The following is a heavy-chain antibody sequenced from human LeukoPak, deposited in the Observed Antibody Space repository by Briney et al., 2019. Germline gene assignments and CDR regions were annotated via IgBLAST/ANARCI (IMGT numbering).Heavy chain of an antibody. J-gene: IGHJ4*02. CDR3: AKLGYSSSSNY. CDR1: GFTFDDYA. V-gene: IGHV3-9*01. D-gene: IGHD6-6*01. Sequence: GGSLRLSCAASGFTFDDYAMHWVRQAPGKGLEWVSGISWNSGSIGYADSVKGRFTISRDNAKNSLYLQMNSLRAEDTALYYCAKLGYSSSSNYWGQGTLVTVSS. CDR2: ISWNSGSI.